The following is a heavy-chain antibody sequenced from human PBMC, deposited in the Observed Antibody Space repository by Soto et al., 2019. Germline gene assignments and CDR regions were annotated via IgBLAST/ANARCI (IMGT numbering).Heavy chain of an antibody. CDR2: ISYDGSNK. J-gene: IGHJ6*02. D-gene: IGHD6-13*01. CDR1: GFTFSSYA. V-gene: IGHV3-30-3*01. CDR3: ARDLYIAAGEGYGMDV. Sequence: QVQLVESGGGVVQPGRYLRLSCAASGFTFSSYAMHWVRQAPGKGLEWVAVISYDGSNKYYADSVKGRFTISRDNSKNTMYLQMNSLRAEDTAVYYCARDLYIAAGEGYGMDVWGQGTTVTVSS.